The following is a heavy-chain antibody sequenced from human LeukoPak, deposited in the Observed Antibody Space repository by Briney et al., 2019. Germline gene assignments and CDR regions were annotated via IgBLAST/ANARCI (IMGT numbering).Heavy chain of an antibody. CDR2: ISWDGGNT. CDR3: AKDEAAYCGGDCYLAY. V-gene: IGHV3-43*01. CDR1: GFTLDDYT. D-gene: IGHD2-21*02. J-gene: IGHJ4*02. Sequence: GGSLRLSCAASGFTLDDYTMHWVRQAPGKGLEWVSLISWDGGNTYYADSVKGRFSISRDNSKNSLFLQMDSLRTEDTALYYCAKDEAAYCGGDCYLAYWGQGTLVTVSS.